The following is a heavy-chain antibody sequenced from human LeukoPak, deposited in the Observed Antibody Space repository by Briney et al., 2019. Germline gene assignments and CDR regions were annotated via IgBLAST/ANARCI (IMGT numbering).Heavy chain of an antibody. V-gene: IGHV4-34*01. Sequence: TASETLSLTCAVYGGSFSGYYGSWIRQPPGKGLERIGEINHSGSTNYNPSLKSRVTISADTSKNQFSLKLSSVTAADTAVYYCAREKVNTAMVTSPRKNYYYMDVWGKGTTVTVSS. CDR3: AREKVNTAMVTSPRKNYYYMDV. D-gene: IGHD5-18*01. CDR2: INHSGST. CDR1: GGSFSGYY. J-gene: IGHJ6*03.